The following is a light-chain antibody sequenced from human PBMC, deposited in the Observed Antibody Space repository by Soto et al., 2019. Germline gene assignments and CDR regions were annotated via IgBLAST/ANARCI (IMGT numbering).Light chain of an antibody. CDR2: DTS. CDR1: QSVNSY. CDR3: QQRSSWPT. J-gene: IGKJ2*01. Sequence: ELVLTQSPATLSLSPGERATLSCRASQSVNSYLAWYQQKCGQAPRLLIYDTSNMATGIPHRFSGSGSGTDFTRTISSLELEDFAVYYCQQRSSWPTVGQGTRLEIK. V-gene: IGKV3-11*01.